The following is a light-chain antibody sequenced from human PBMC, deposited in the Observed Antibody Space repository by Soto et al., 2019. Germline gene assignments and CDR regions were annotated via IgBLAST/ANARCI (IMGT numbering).Light chain of an antibody. V-gene: IGKV3-20*01. CDR1: QSVSSSY. CDR3: QQYGSSWYT. J-gene: IGKJ2*01. Sequence: EIVLTQSPGTLSLSPGERATLSCRASQSVSSSYLAWYQQKPGQAPRLLIYGASSRATGIPDRFSGSGSGTDFTLTISRLEPENFAEYYCQQYGSSWYTFGQGTKLEIK. CDR2: GAS.